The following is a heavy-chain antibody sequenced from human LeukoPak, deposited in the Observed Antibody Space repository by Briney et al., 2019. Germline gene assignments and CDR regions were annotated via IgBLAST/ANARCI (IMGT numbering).Heavy chain of an antibody. J-gene: IGHJ4*02. Sequence: ASVKVSCKASGYTFTTYGISWVRQAPGQGLEWMGWISTYNGNTNYAQKLQGRVTMTTDTSTSTAYMELRSLRSDDTAVYYCARENCTNGVCYGPDYWGQGTLVTVSS. CDR3: ARENCTNGVCYGPDY. V-gene: IGHV1-18*01. D-gene: IGHD2-8*01. CDR1: GYTFTTYG. CDR2: ISTYNGNT.